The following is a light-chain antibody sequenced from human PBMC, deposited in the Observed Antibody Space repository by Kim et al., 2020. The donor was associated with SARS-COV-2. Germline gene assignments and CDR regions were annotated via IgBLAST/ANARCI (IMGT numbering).Light chain of an antibody. CDR1: QAIINY. Sequence: SAAAGDRVNNTCQATQAIINYVNWYHQKPGKAPKLLIYGASHLQTGVPSRFSGSASGTDFTLTITSLQPEDIGTYYCQQYDNLPYSFGQGTKLEI. CDR2: GAS. V-gene: IGKV1-33*01. J-gene: IGKJ2*01. CDR3: QQYDNLPYS.